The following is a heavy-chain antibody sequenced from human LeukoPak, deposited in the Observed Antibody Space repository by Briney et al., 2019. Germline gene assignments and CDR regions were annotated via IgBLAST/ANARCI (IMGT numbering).Heavy chain of an antibody. CDR1: GYTFTSYY. CDR2: INPSGGST. V-gene: IGHV1-46*01. D-gene: IGHD3-9*01. J-gene: IGHJ3*02. Sequence: ASVTVSCKASGYTFTSYYMHWVRQAPGQGLEWMGIINPSGGSTSYAQKFQGRVTMTRDTSTSTVYIELSSLRSEDTAVYYCARGSPRGTWLFGISNTGIRADDAFDIWGQGTMVTVSS. CDR3: ARGSPRGTWLFGISNTGIRADDAFDI.